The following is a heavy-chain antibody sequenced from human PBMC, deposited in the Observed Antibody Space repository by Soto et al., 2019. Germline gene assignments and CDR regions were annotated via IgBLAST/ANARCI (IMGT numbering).Heavy chain of an antibody. V-gene: IGHV4-39*01. Sequence: QLQLQESGPGLVKPSETLSLTCTVSGGSLSSSSYYWGWIRQPPGKGLEWIGSIYYSGSTYYNPSLKSRVTLSVDTSKNQFSLKLSSVTAADTAVYYCARHKGHLGELSFFDYWGQGTLVTVSS. CDR3: ARHKGHLGELSFFDY. J-gene: IGHJ4*02. D-gene: IGHD3-16*02. CDR2: IYYSGST. CDR1: GGSLSSSSYY.